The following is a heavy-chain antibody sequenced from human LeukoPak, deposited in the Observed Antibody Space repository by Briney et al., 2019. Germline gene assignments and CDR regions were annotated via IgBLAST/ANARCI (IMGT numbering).Heavy chain of an antibody. Sequence: GGSLGLSCAASGFTFSSYGMNWVRQAPGKGLEWVAFIRFDGRDKYYADSVKGRFTISRDNSKSTLDLQMNSLRVEDTAVYYCAREAAAGISGIDPWGQGTLVTVSS. D-gene: IGHD6-13*01. CDR1: GFTFSSYG. J-gene: IGHJ5*02. CDR2: IRFDGRDK. V-gene: IGHV3-30*02. CDR3: AREAAAGISGIDP.